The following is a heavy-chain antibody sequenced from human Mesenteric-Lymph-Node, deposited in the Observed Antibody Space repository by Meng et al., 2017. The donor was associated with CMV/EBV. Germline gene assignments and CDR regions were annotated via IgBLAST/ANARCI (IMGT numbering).Heavy chain of an antibody. CDR1: GYTFTTYA. D-gene: IGHD6-13*01. CDR3: ARGSSSWYPDY. Sequence: CKASGYTFTTYAVNWVRQAPGQGLEWMGWINTNTGNPTYAQGLTGRFVFSLDTSVGTAYLQISSLKAEDTAIYYCARGSSSWYPDYWGQGTLVTVSS. V-gene: IGHV7-4-1*02. CDR2: INTNTGNP. J-gene: IGHJ4*02.